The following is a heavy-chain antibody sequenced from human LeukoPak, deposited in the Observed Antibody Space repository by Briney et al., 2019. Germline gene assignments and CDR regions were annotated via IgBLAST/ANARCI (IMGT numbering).Heavy chain of an antibody. D-gene: IGHD3-10*01. CDR3: ARDGPRGWFDP. Sequence: SETLSLTCTVSGGSISSYYWSWIRQPPGKGLEWIGYIYYSGSTDYNPSLKSRVTISVDTSKNQFSLKLSSVTAADTAVYYCARDGPRGWFDPWGQGTLVTVSS. CDR2: IYYSGST. CDR1: GGSISSYY. V-gene: IGHV4-59*12. J-gene: IGHJ5*02.